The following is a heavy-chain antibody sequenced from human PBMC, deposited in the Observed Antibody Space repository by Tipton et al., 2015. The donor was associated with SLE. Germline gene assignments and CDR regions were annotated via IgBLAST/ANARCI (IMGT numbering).Heavy chain of an antibody. CDR3: ASEDSSSWYYFDY. CDR2: IYSGGST. D-gene: IGHD6-13*01. J-gene: IGHJ4*02. CDR1: GFTVSSNY. V-gene: IGHV3-66*01. Sequence: SLRLSCAASGFTVSSNYMSWVRQAPGKGLEWVSVIYSGGSTYYADSVKGRFTISRDNSKNTLYLQMNSLRAEDTAVYYCASEDSSSWYYFDYWGQGTLVTVSS.